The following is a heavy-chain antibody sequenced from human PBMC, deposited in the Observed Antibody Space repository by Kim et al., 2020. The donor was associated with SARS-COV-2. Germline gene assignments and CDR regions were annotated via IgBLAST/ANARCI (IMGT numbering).Heavy chain of an antibody. J-gene: IGHJ4*02. CDR1: GFTFTSYA. CDR3: AKVHLTGLSL. Sequence: GGSLRLSCAASGFTFTSYAMSWVRQAPGKGLEWVSGISDSGGSTYYADSVKGHFTISRDNSKNTVYLQMNSLRAGDTAVYYCAKVHLTGLSLWGQGTLVTVSS. D-gene: IGHD3-9*01. V-gene: IGHV3-23*01. CDR2: ISDSGGST.